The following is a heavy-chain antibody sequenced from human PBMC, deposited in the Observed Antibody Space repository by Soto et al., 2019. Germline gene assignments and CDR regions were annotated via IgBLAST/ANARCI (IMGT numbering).Heavy chain of an antibody. CDR3: AKDKLGRAAAGKMGWFDP. CDR2: ISWNSGSI. J-gene: IGHJ5*02. CDR1: GFTFDDYA. Sequence: GGSLRLSCAASGFTFDDYAMHWVRQAPGKGLEWVSGISWNSGSIGYADSVKGRFTISRDNAKNSLYLQMNSLRAEDTALYYCAKDKLGRAAAGKMGWFDPWGQGTLVTVSS. V-gene: IGHV3-9*01. D-gene: IGHD6-13*01.